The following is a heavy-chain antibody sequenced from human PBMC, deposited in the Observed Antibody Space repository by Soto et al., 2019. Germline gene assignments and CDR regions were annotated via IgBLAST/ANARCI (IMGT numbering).Heavy chain of an antibody. CDR1: GFTFSSYW. CDR2: IKQDGSEK. CDR3: ARDLGIQLWLGAFDI. J-gene: IGHJ3*02. D-gene: IGHD5-18*01. Sequence: GGSLRLSCAASGFTFSSYWMSWVRQAPGKGLEWVANIKQDGSEKYYVDSVKGRFTISRDNAKNSLYLQMNSLRAEDTAVYYCARDLGIQLWLGAFDIWGQGTMVIVSS. V-gene: IGHV3-7*03.